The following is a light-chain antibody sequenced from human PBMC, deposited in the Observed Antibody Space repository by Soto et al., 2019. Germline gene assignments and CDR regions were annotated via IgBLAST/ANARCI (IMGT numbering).Light chain of an antibody. Sequence: DIQMTQSPSSLSASVGDRVTITCRASQVIDNYLAWYQQQPGKVPRLLIYAGSVLQAGVPPRFTGSGSGTDFTLTIGSLQPEDVATYFCQKYNSAPWTFGQGTKVEIK. V-gene: IGKV1-27*01. CDR3: QKYNSAPWT. CDR1: QVIDNY. J-gene: IGKJ1*01. CDR2: AGS.